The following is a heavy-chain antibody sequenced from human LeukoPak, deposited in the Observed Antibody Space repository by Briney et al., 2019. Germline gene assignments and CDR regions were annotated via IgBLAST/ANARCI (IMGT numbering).Heavy chain of an antibody. J-gene: IGHJ3*02. CDR1: GYSISSGYY. D-gene: IGHD2-8*02. Sequence: SETLSLTCTVSGYSISSGYYWSWIRQPPGKGLEGIGYIYYSGSTNYNPSLKSRVTISVDTSKKQFSLKLSSVTAADTAVYYCARVVGYWGYAFDIWGQGTMVTVSS. CDR3: ARVVGYWGYAFDI. CDR2: IYYSGST. V-gene: IGHV4-61*01.